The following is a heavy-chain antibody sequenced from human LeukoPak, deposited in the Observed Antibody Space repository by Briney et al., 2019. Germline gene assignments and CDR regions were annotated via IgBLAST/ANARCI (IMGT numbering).Heavy chain of an antibody. CDR2: IIPIFGTA. CDR1: GGTFSSYA. V-gene: IGHV1-69*13. CDR3: ARLYYDSSGFYSAFDI. J-gene: IGHJ3*02. D-gene: IGHD3-22*01. Sequence: ASVKVSCKASGGTFSSYAISWVRQAPGQGLEWMGGIIPIFGTANYAQKFQGRVTITADESTSTAYMELSSLRSEDTAVYYCARLYYDSSGFYSAFDIWGQGTMVTVSS.